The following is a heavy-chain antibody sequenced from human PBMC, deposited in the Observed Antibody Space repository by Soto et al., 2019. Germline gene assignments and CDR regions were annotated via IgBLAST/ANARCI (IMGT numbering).Heavy chain of an antibody. CDR1: GGTFSSYA. J-gene: IGHJ2*01. D-gene: IGHD2-15*01. Sequence: ASVKVSCKASGGTFSSYAISWVRQAPGQGLEWMGGIIPIFGTANYAQKFQGRVTITADESTSTAYMELSSLRSEDTAVYYCARDEVHCSGGSCSPYWYFDLWGRGTLVTAPQ. CDR2: IIPIFGTA. CDR3: ARDEVHCSGGSCSPYWYFDL. V-gene: IGHV1-69*13.